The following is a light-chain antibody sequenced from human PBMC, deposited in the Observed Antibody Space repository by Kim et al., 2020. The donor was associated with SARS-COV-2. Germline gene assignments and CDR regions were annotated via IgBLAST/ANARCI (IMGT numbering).Light chain of an antibody. V-gene: IGLV1-44*01. CDR3: ASWDDGLKGVV. CDR1: SSNINSNT. J-gene: IGLJ7*01. CDR2: GNK. Sequence: QSVLTQPPSASGTPGQRVSLSCSGSSSNINSNTVNWYQQLPGTAPKLLIYGNKQRPSGVPDRFSASVSGTSASLAISGLQSADEAVYYCASWDDGLKGVVFGGGTQLTVL.